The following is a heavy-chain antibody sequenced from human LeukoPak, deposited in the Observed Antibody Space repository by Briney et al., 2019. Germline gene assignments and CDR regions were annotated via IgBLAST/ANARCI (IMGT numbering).Heavy chain of an antibody. CDR1: GFTFSSYA. CDR2: ISNSDYST. V-gene: IGHV3-23*01. Sequence: GGSLRLSCAASGFTFSSYAMSWVRQAPGKGLEWVSTISNSDYSTYYADSVKGRFTTSRANSENTLYLQMNSLRAEDTAVYYCAKGYYYDIDYWGQGTLVTVSS. J-gene: IGHJ4*02. CDR3: AKGYYYDIDY. D-gene: IGHD3-22*01.